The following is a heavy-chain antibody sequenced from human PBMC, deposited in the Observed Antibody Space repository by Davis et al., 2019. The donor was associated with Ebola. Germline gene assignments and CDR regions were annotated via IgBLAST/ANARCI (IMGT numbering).Heavy chain of an antibody. CDR2: ISYDGSNK. J-gene: IGHJ6*04. D-gene: IGHD3-16*01. V-gene: IGHV3-30*18. CDR1: GFTFSSYG. CDR3: AKVEGGV. Sequence: SLKISCAASGFTFSSYGMHWVRQAPGKGLEWVAVISYDGSNKYYADSVKGRFTISRDNSKNTLYLQMNSLRAEDTAVYYCAKVEGGVWGKGTTVTVSS.